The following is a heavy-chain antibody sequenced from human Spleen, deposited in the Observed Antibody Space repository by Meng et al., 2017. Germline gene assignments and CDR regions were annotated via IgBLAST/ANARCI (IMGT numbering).Heavy chain of an antibody. CDR1: GYSFTSYD. CDR3: ARVPSRYYYYYYAMDV. CDR2: MNPYSGNA. J-gene: IGHJ6*02. Sequence: ASVKVSCKASGYSFTSYDINWVRQATGQGLEWMGWMNPYSGNAGYAQIFQGRVTMTRNTSISTAYMESSSLRSEDTAVYYCARVPSRYYYYYYAMDVWGQGTTVTVSS. V-gene: IGHV1-8*01.